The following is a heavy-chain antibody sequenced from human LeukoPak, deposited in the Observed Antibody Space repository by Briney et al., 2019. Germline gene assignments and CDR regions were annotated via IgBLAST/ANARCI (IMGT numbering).Heavy chain of an antibody. V-gene: IGHV3-23*01. CDR2: ISGSGGST. CDR3: AKVSSSPG. J-gene: IGHJ4*02. D-gene: IGHD6-13*01. Sequence: PGGSLRLSCAASGFTFNNAWMNWVRQAPGKGLEWVSAISGSGGSTYYADSVKGRFTISRDNSKNTLYLQMNSLRAEDTAVYYCAKVSSSPGWGQGTLVTVSS. CDR1: GFTFNNAW.